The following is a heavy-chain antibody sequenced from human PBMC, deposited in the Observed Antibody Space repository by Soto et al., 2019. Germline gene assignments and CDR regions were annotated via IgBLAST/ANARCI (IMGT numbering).Heavy chain of an antibody. Sequence: GGSLRLSCAASGFTFGDYWMSWVRQPPGKGLEWVAHMKKDGSEKYYVDSVKGRFTVSRDNTKNSLYLQMNSLRAEDTAVYYCAKLGSGYYTGLYFDYWGPGTLVTVSS. CDR2: MKKDGSEK. CDR3: AKLGSGYYTGLYFDY. J-gene: IGHJ4*02. CDR1: GFTFGDYW. V-gene: IGHV3-7*03. D-gene: IGHD3-3*01.